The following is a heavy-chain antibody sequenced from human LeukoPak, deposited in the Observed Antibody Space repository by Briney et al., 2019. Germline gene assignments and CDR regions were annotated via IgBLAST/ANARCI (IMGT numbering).Heavy chain of an antibody. CDR2: IKHDGGEK. D-gene: IGHD3-9*01. J-gene: IGHJ6*02. CDR3: GRESEEFDFLTGYYYYLVMDV. V-gene: IGHV3-7*05. CDR1: GFTFSSYW. Sequence: GSVRLSCEASGFTFSSYWMSWVRQAPGKGLEWVANIKHDGGEKYYVETVKGRFTISRDTAKNSPYLQMKSLRAEDTAVYYCGRESEEFDFLTGYYYYLVMDVWGQETTVTVPS.